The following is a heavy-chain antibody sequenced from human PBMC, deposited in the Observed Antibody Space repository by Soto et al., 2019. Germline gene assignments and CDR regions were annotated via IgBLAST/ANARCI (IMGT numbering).Heavy chain of an antibody. CDR2: IYYSGST. CDR1: GGSISSSSYY. V-gene: IGHV4-39*01. J-gene: IGHJ4*02. Sequence: PSETLSLTCTVSGGSISSSSYYWGCIRQPPGKGLEWIGSIYYSGSTYYNPSLKSRVTISVDTSKNQFSLKLSSVTAADTAVYYCARLPTSGSGWSYYFDYWGQGTLVTVSS. CDR3: ARLPTSGSGWSYYFDY. D-gene: IGHD6-19*01.